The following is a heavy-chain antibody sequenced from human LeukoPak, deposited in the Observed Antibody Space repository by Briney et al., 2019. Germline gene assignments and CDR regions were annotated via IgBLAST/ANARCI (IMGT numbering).Heavy chain of an antibody. CDR1: GVTFSSYA. J-gene: IGHJ4*02. Sequence: PSETLSLTCTASGVTFSSYALSWIRQPPGKGLEWIGYIYYSGSTNYNPSLKSRVTISVDTSKNQFSLNLSSVTAADTAVSYCATDPLSTAGYFDYWGQGTLVTVSS. D-gene: IGHD6-19*01. CDR2: IYYSGST. CDR3: ATDPLSTAGYFDY. V-gene: IGHV4-59*01.